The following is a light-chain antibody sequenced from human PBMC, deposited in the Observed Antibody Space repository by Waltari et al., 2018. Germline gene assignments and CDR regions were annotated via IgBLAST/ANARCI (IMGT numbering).Light chain of an antibody. J-gene: IGLJ1*01. CDR3: QVWDSSSDHV. V-gene: IGLV3-21*04. CDR1: NIGSKS. CDR2: EDS. Sequence: SYVLTQPPSVSVAPGKTARITCGGNNIGSKSVHWYQQKPGQAPVLVIYEDSDRPSGIPERFAGSNSGNTATLTISRVEAGDEADYYCQVWDSSSDHVFGTGTKVTVL.